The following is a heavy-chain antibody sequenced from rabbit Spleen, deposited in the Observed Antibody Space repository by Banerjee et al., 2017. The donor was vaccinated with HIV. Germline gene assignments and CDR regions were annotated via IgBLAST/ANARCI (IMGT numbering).Heavy chain of an antibody. J-gene: IGHJ6*01. CDR1: GFSFSDRDV. V-gene: IGHV1S45*01. Sequence: QQQLVESGGGLVKPEGSLTLTCKASGFSFSDRDVMCWVRQAPGKGLEWISCIAGSSSGFTYSATWAKGRFTCSKTSSTTVTLQATSLTAADTATYFCARDSSSSFSSYGMDLWGPGTLVTVS. D-gene: IGHD1-1*01. CDR3: ARDSSSSFSSYGMDL. CDR2: IAGSSSGFT.